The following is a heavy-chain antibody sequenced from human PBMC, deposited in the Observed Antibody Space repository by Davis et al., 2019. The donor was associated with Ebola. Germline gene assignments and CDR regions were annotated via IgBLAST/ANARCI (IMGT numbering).Heavy chain of an antibody. J-gene: IGHJ5*02. CDR1: GGSISSSSYY. D-gene: IGHD2-8*01. V-gene: IGHV4-39*01. CDR3: ARANMVLFEAHTWFDP. Sequence: MPSETLSLTCTVSGGSISSSSYYWGWIRQSPGKGLEWIGNIQYSGSTYYNPSLKSRVTISVDTSKNQFSLKLSSVTAADTAVYYCARANMVLFEAHTWFDPWGQGTLVTVSS. CDR2: IQYSGST.